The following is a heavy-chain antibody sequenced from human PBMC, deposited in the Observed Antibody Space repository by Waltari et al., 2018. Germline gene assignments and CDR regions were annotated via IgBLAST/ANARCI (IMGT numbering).Heavy chain of an antibody. CDR1: GGTFSRSP. J-gene: IGHJ4*02. V-gene: IGHV1-69*06. D-gene: IGHD3-10*01. CDR3: ATDRRIGGGFDF. CDR2: IIPMLGTA. Sequence: QVQLVQSGAAVQKPGSSVKVSGKASGGTFSRSPISWVRQAPGQGLEWMGGIIPMLGTASYTQKFQGRVTITADKSTSTAYMEVTSLRSEDTAVYYCATDRRIGGGFDFWGQGTLVTVSS.